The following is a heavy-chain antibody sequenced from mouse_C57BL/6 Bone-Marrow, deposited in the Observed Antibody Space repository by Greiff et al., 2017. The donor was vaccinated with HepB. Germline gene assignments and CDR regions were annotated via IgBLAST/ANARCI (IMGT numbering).Heavy chain of an antibody. J-gene: IGHJ3*01. Sequence: EVNLVESGGGLVKPGGSLKLSCAASGFTFSDYGMHWVRQAPEKGLEWVAYISSGSSTIYYADTVKGRFTISRDNAKNTLFLQMTSLRSEDTAMYYCATPTSFYGYDPFAYWGQGTLVTVSA. V-gene: IGHV5-17*01. CDR3: ATPTSFYGYDPFAY. CDR1: GFTFSDYG. CDR2: ISSGSSTI. D-gene: IGHD2-2*01.